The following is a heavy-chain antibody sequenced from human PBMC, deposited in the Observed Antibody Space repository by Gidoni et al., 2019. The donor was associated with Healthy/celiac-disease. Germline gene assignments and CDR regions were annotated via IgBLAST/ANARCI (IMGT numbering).Heavy chain of an antibody. V-gene: IGHV4-39*01. D-gene: IGHD6-13*01. J-gene: IGHJ5*02. CDR1: GGSISSSSYY. CDR2: IYYSGST. Sequence: QLQLQESGPGLVKPSETLSLTCTVSGGSISSSSYYWGWIRQPPGKGLEWIGSIYYSGSTYYNPSLKSRVTISVDTSKNQFSLKLSSVTAADTAVYYCARQGYGSWPNWFDPWGQGTLVTVSS. CDR3: ARQGYGSWPNWFDP.